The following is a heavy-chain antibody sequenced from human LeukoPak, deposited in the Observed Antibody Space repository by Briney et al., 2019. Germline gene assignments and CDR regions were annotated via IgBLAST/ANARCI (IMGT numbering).Heavy chain of an antibody. D-gene: IGHD3-3*01. CDR3: ARAPARGYDFWSGPKGYYYMDV. Sequence: PSETLSLTCAVYGGSFSGYYWSWIRQPPGKGLEWIGEINHSGSTNYNPSLKSRVTISVDTSKNQFSLKLSSVTAADTAVYYCARAPARGYDFWSGPKGYYYMDVWGKGTTVTVSS. CDR2: INHSGST. V-gene: IGHV4-34*01. CDR1: GGSFSGYY. J-gene: IGHJ6*03.